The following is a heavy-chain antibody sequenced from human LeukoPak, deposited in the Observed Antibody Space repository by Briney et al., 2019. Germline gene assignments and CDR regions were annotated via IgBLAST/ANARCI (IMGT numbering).Heavy chain of an antibody. Sequence: GGSLRLSCAASGFTFSSYAMSWVRQAPGKGLEWVSAISGSGGSTYYADSVKGRFTISRDSSKNTLYLQMNSLRAEDTAVYYCAKDTSTYYYDSSGYYYFDYWGQGTLVTVSS. J-gene: IGHJ4*02. D-gene: IGHD3-22*01. CDR2: ISGSGGST. V-gene: IGHV3-23*01. CDR1: GFTFSSYA. CDR3: AKDTSTYYYDSSGYYYFDY.